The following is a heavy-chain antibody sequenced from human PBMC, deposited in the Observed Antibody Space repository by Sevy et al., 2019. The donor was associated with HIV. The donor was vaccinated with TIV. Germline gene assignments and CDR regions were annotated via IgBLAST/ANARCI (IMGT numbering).Heavy chain of an antibody. D-gene: IGHD2-8*02. J-gene: IGHJ6*02. CDR1: GFSFSNYA. CDR3: AKRRVQSGLSGGGANYGWDV. Sequence: GGSLRLSCAASGFSFSNYAMSWVRQAPGKGLEWVSTLIGGGSRTYYADSGTGRFTISRDNSRNILYLQMNSLGAEDTAVYYCAKRRVQSGLSGGGANYGWDVCGQGTTVTVSS. CDR2: LIGGGSRT. V-gene: IGHV3-23*01.